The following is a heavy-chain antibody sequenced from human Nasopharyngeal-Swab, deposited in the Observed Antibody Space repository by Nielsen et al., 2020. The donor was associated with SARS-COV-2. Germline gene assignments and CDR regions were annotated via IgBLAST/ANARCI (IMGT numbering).Heavy chain of an antibody. D-gene: IGHD3-22*01. Sequence: SVQVSCKASGGTFSSYAISWVRQAPGQGLEWMGGIIPIFGTANYAQKFQGRVTITADESTSTAYMELSSLRSEDTAVYYCARGDYYDSSAYPGFGYYFDYWGQGTLVTVSS. V-gene: IGHV1-69*13. CDR3: ARGDYYDSSAYPGFGYYFDY. CDR2: IIPIFGTA. CDR1: GGTFSSYA. J-gene: IGHJ4*02.